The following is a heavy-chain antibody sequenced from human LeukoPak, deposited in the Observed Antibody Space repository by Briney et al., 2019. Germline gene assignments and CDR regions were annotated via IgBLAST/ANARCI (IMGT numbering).Heavy chain of an antibody. D-gene: IGHD6-6*01. CDR1: GVSIYSSESL. J-gene: IGHJ4*02. CDR2: ISHTGTT. V-gene: IGHV4-39*07. CDR3: ARVSLAQSSFAS. Sequence: SETLSLTCSVSGVSIYSSESLWGWIRQTPGTGLEWIATISHTGTTYYNPSLRSRVTTSIDMSKTQFSLKLNSVTAADTAIYHCARVSLAQSSFASWGQETLVTVSS.